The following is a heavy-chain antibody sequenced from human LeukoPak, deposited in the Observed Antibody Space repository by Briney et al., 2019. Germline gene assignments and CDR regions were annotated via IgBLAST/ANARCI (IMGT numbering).Heavy chain of an antibody. J-gene: IGHJ5*02. D-gene: IGHD6-13*01. Sequence: SETLSLTCTVSGGSISSSAYHWGWIRQPPGKGLEWIGSIYYSGSTYYNPSLKSRVTISVDTSKNQFSLKLSSVTAADTAVYYCASFESGSWYIGWFDPWGQGTLVTVSS. CDR2: IYYSGST. CDR3: ASFESGSWYIGWFDP. CDR1: GGSISSSAYH. V-gene: IGHV4-39*07.